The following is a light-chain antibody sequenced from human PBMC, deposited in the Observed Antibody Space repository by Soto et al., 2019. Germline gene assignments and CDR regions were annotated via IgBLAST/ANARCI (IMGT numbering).Light chain of an antibody. CDR3: QQHGSYPLT. V-gene: IGKV3-20*01. CDR2: GVS. J-gene: IGKJ4*01. Sequence: ENVLTQSPGTLSLSPGERATLSCRASQSISSSFLAWYQQKPGQAPRLLIYGVSSRATGIPDRFSGSGSGTDFTLTISRLEPEDVAVYYCQQHGSYPLTFGGGTKVDSK. CDR1: QSISSSF.